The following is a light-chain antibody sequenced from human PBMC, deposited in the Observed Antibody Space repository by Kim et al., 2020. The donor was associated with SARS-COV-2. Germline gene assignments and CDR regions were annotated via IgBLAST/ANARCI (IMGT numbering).Light chain of an antibody. CDR2: DAS. Sequence: DIQITQSPSSLSASVGDRLTITCQASQDITNYLNWYQQKPGKAPKLLIYDASNLQTGVPSRFSGSGSATDFTFTISRLQSEDIATYYWQKYVSLPITFGQGTQLGIK. V-gene: IGKV1-33*01. CDR3: QKYVSLPIT. J-gene: IGKJ5*01. CDR1: QDITNY.